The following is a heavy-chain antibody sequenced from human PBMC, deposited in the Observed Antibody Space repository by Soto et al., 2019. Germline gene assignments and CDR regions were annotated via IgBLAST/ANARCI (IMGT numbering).Heavy chain of an antibody. Sequence: QVQLVQSGAEVKKPGASVKVSCKASGYTFTSYGISWVRQAPGQGLEWMGWISAYNGNTNYAQKLQGRVTMTTDTSTSTAYMELRSLRSDDTAXXXXXXXXXPAEAVAGFDYWGQGT. CDR1: GYTFTSYG. V-gene: IGHV1-18*04. CDR3: XXXXXPAEAVAGFDY. CDR2: ISAYNGNT. D-gene: IGHD6-19*01. J-gene: IGHJ4*02.